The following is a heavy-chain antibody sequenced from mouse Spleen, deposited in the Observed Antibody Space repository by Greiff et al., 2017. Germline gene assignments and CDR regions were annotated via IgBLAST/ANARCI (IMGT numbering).Heavy chain of an antibody. V-gene: IGHV2-9*02. CDR2: IWAGGST. Sequence: QVQLKESGPGLVAPSQSLSITCTVSGFSLTSYGVHWVRQPPGKGLEWLGVIWAGGSTNYNSALMSRLSISKDNSKSQVFLKMNSLQTDDTAMYYCARDSNYDYDGAYWGQGTLVTVSA. D-gene: IGHD2-4*01. J-gene: IGHJ3*01. CDR3: ARDSNYDYDGAY. CDR1: GFSLTSYG.